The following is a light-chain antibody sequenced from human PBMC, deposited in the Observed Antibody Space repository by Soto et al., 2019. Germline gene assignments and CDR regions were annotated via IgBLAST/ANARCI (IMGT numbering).Light chain of an antibody. CDR2: DVS. CDR3: SSSTSSSTLLYV. V-gene: IGLV2-14*01. J-gene: IGLJ1*01. CDR1: SSDVGGYNY. Sequence: QSALTQPASVSGSPGQSITISCTGTSSDVGGYNYVSWYQQHPGKAPKLMIYDVSNRPSGVSNRFSGSKSGNTASPTISGLQPEDEADYYCSSSTSSSTLLYVFGTGTKVTVL.